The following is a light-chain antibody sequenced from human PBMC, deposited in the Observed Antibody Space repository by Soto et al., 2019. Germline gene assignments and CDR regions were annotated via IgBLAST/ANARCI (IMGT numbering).Light chain of an antibody. CDR1: SSDVGGYNY. CDR3: CSYAGSQTWV. CDR2: DVS. J-gene: IGLJ3*02. Sequence: QSALTQPRSVSGSPGQSVTISCTGTSSDVGGYNYVSWYQQHPGKDPKLIIYDVSKRPSGVPDRFSGSRSGNTASLTISGLQAEDEDDYYCCSYAGSQTWVFGGGTKVTVL. V-gene: IGLV2-11*01.